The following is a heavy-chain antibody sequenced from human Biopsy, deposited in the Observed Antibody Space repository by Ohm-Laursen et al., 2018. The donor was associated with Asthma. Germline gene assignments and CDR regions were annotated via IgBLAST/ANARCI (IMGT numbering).Heavy chain of an antibody. J-gene: IGHJ4*02. CDR3: AVYSSGGFDY. D-gene: IGHD6-6*01. V-gene: IGHV4-59*03. CDR2: IYYSGST. Sequence: TLSLTCTVSGDSIRRDYWSWIRQPPGRGLEWVGYIYYSGSTNYNPPLKSRITISVDASKNQFSLKLNSVTAADTAIYYCAVYSSGGFDYWGQGSLVTVSS. CDR1: GDSIRRDY.